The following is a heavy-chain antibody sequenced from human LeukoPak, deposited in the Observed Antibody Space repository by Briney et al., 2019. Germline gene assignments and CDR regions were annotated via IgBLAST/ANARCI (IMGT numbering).Heavy chain of an antibody. V-gene: IGHV4-34*01. CDR1: GGSFSGYY. CDR2: INHSGST. J-gene: IGHJ6*03. D-gene: IGHD3-10*01. CDR3: ARVGSGRYYYYYYYCYMDV. Sequence: NPSETLSLTCAVYGGSFSGYYWSWIRQPPGKGLEWIGEINHSGSTNYNPSLKSRVTISVDTSKNQFSLKLSSVTAADTAVYYCARVGSGRYYYYYYYCYMDVWGKGTTVTISS.